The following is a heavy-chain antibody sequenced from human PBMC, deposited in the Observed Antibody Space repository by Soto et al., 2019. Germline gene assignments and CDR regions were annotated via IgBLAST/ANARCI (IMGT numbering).Heavy chain of an antibody. CDR2: IYWDDDK. Sequence: QITLKESGPTLVKPTQTLTLTCTFSGFSLSTSGVGVGWIRQPPGKALEGLALIYWDDDKRYSPSLKSRLTITKDTSKNQVVLTLTNMDPVNTATYCCAHRAYYYDSSGYAPNWFDPWGQGTLVTVSS. V-gene: IGHV2-5*02. CDR1: GFSLSTSGVG. D-gene: IGHD3-22*01. CDR3: AHRAYYYDSSGYAPNWFDP. J-gene: IGHJ5*02.